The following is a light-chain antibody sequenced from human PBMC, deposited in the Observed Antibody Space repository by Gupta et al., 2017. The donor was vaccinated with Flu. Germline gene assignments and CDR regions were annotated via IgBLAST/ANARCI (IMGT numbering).Light chain of an antibody. CDR3: SSYTGSYTL. Sequence: QQHPGKAPKLRMFEVNNRPSGISNRVSGSKSGYTASLIISGLQAEDEALYYCSSYTGSYTLFGGGTRLTVL. CDR2: EVN. J-gene: IGLJ2*01. V-gene: IGLV2-14*01.